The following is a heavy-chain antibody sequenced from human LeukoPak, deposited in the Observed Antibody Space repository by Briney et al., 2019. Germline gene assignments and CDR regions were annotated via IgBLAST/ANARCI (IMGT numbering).Heavy chain of an antibody. CDR3: ARGPLYSGSYKV. Sequence: SETRPLTCTVSGGSISSGSYYWSWIRQPAGKGLEWIGRIYISGSTNYNPSLKSRVTISVDTSKNQFSLKLSSVTAADTAVYYCARGPLYSGSYKVWGQGTLVTVSS. J-gene: IGHJ4*02. CDR1: GGSISSGSYY. CDR2: IYISGST. V-gene: IGHV4-61*02. D-gene: IGHD1-26*01.